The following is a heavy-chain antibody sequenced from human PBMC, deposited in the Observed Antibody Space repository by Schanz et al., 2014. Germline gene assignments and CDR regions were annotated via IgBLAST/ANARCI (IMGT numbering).Heavy chain of an antibody. CDR2: LSGSGGST. J-gene: IGHJ6*03. CDR3: ARDGDRFYHNYYMDV. Sequence: VQLVESGGGVVQPGRSLRLSCAASGFTFSSYAMSWVRQAPGKGLEWVSALSGSGGSTYYTDSVKGRFTISRDNAKNSLYLQMNSLRAEDTAVYYCARDGDRFYHNYYMDVWGKGTTVNVSS. CDR1: GFTFSSYA. D-gene: IGHD4-17*01. V-gene: IGHV3-23*04.